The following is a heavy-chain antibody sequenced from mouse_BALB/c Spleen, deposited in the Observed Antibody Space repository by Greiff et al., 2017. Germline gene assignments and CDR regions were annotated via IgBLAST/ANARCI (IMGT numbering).Heavy chain of an antibody. CDR2: IWSGGST. CDR3: VRRGRYDPYWYFDV. J-gene: IGHJ1*01. Sequence: QVQLQQSGPGLVQPSQSLSITCTVSGFSLTSYGVHWVRQSPGKGLEWLGVIWSGGSTDYNAAFISRLSISKDNSKSQVFFKMNSLQADDTAIYYCVRRGRYDPYWYFDVWGAGTTVTVSS. CDR1: GFSLTSYG. V-gene: IGHV2-2-2*01. D-gene: IGHD2-14*01.